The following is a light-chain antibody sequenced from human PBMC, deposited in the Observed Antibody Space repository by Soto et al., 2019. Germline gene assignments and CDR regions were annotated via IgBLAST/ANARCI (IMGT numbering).Light chain of an antibody. CDR2: GAS. CDR3: QQYNNWWT. CDR1: QSVSSN. Sequence: EIVMTQSPATTSVSPGERDTLSCRASQSVSSNLAWYQQKPAQAPRLLIYGASTRHTGIQAKFSGSGSGTESTLTISSLQSEDFAVYYCQQYNNWWTFGQGTKVEIK. V-gene: IGKV3-15*01. J-gene: IGKJ1*01.